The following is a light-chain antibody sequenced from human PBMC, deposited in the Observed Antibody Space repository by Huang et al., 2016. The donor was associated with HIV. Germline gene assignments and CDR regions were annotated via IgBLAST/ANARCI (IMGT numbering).Light chain of an antibody. Sequence: DIQMTQSPSSLSASVGDRVTITCRASQDIRSSLAWYQQKPGKAPKLLLFAAARLESGVPSRFSGSGSGTTYTLTISSLQPEDFATYYCQQYYTTPRDTFGQGTRLEIK. CDR2: AAA. V-gene: IGKV1-NL1*01. J-gene: IGKJ5*01. CDR3: QQYYTTPRDT. CDR1: QDIRSS.